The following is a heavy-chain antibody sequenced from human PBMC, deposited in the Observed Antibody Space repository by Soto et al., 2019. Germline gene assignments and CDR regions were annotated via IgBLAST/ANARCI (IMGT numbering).Heavy chain of an antibody. Sequence: HPGGSLRLSCAASGFTFSSYRMHWVRQAPGKGLVWVSRINSDGSSTSYADSVKGRFTISRDNAKNTLYLQMNSLRAEDTAVYYCASVGGYCSGGSCYSGYFDYWGQGT. V-gene: IGHV3-74*01. J-gene: IGHJ4*02. D-gene: IGHD2-15*01. CDR1: GFTFSSYR. CDR3: ASVGGYCSGGSCYSGYFDY. CDR2: INSDGSST.